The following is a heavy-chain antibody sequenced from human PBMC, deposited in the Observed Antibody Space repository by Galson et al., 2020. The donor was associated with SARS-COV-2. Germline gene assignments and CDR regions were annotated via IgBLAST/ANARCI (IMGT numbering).Heavy chain of an antibody. Sequence: GESLKISCAASGFTFSSYSMNWVRQAPGKGLEWVSSISSSSSYIYYADSVKGRFTISRDNAKNSLYLQMNSLRAEDTAVYYCAREILAVGAFDIWGQGTMVTVSS. V-gene: IGHV3-21*01. J-gene: IGHJ3*02. CDR3: AREILAVGAFDI. CDR2: ISSSSSYI. CDR1: GFTFSSYS. D-gene: IGHD1-26*01.